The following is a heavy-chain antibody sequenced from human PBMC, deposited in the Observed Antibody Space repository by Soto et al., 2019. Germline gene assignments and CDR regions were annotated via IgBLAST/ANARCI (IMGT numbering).Heavy chain of an antibody. Sequence: ASVKVYCKTSGYTFNTFGISWVRQAPGQGLERMGWISAYTGNTNYAQKLQGRVTMTTDTATNTAYMELRSLRSDNPAVYYSARVLGYSSSWWWHSAFKVWRQGTMVSVSS. J-gene: IGHJ3*01. CDR2: ISAYTGNT. CDR1: GYTFNTFG. V-gene: IGHV1-18*01. CDR3: ARVLGYSSSWWWHSAFKV. D-gene: IGHD6-13*01.